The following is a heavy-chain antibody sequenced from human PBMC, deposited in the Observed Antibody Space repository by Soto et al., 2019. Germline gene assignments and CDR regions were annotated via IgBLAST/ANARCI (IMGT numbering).Heavy chain of an antibody. V-gene: IGHV1-69*01. CDR2: IIPFLGTP. CDR3: ARGPYGSGTAPLYGMDV. Sequence: QVQLVQSGAKVKKPGSSVKVSCKASGGTFSNYAISWARQAPGQGLEWMGGIIPFLGTPNYAQRFQGRVTITADEATSTAYMELSSLRSEDTAVYYCARGPYGSGTAPLYGMDVWGQGTTVTVSS. J-gene: IGHJ6*02. D-gene: IGHD3-10*01. CDR1: GGTFSNYA.